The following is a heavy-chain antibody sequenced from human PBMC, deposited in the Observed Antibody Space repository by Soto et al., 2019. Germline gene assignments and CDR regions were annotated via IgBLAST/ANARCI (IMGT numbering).Heavy chain of an antibody. V-gene: IGHV1-18*04. CDR3: ARDGERDTGLNFYYYLHGMDA. D-gene: IGHD1-1*01. CDR2: ISPYNGTT. Sequence: ASVKVSCKASGYTFTTYGISWVRQAHGQGLEWMGWISPYNGTTKYAEKFQGEMTMTTDTATSTAYMDLRSLRSDDTAVYYWARDGERDTGLNFYYYLHGMDAWGQGTRVTVSS. CDR1: GYTFTTYG. J-gene: IGHJ6*02.